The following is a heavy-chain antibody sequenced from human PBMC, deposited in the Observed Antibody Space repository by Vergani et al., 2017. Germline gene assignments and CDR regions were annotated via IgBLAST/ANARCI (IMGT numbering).Heavy chain of an antibody. J-gene: IGHJ5*01. CDR2: IWYDGSNK. D-gene: IGHD1-1*01. CDR1: GFTFSSHG. V-gene: IGHV3-33*01. CDR3: ARWGNEKRLDS. Sequence: QVQLVESEGGVVQPGRSLTLSCVASGFTFSSHGMHWVRQAPGKGLEWVAVIWYDGSNKYYGDSVKGRFTISRDNSKNTLYLQMNSLRVKDTAVYYCARWGNEKRLDSWGQGTLAPSPQ.